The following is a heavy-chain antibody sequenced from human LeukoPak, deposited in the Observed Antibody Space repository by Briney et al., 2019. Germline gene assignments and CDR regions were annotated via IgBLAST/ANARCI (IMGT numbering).Heavy chain of an antibody. Sequence: GGSLRLSWEASGXTFSDYAMSWVRQAPGKGLEWVSSIDGGGGDPWYANSAKGRFTVSRDNSGNTLYLQMTALRAEDTAVYYCAARRPHYGDYVYWGLGTLVTVSS. CDR1: GXTFSDYA. D-gene: IGHD4-17*01. J-gene: IGHJ4*02. CDR2: IDGGGGDP. V-gene: IGHV3-23*01. CDR3: AARRPHYGDYVY.